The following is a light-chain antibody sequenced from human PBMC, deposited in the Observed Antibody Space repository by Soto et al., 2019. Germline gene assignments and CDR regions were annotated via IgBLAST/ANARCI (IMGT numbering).Light chain of an antibody. CDR1: QSVSSY. Sequence: EIVLTQSPATLSLSPGERATLSCRASQSVSSYLAWYQQQPGQAPRLLIYDASNRATGIPARFSGSGSGTDFTLTISSLEPEDFAVYDCQQRSNWPPITFGHGTRLEIK. V-gene: IGKV3-11*01. J-gene: IGKJ5*01. CDR3: QQRSNWPPIT. CDR2: DAS.